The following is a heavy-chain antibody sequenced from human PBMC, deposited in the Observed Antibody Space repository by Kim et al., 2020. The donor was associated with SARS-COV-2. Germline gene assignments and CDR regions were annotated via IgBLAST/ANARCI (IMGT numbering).Heavy chain of an antibody. D-gene: IGHD1-26*01. CDR3: ARPEEWELPSAFLY. CDR2: IYYSGST. V-gene: IGHV4-39*01. CDR1: GGSISSSSYY. Sequence: SETLSLTCTVSGGSISSSSYYWGWIRQPPGKGLEWIGSIYYSGSTYYNPSLKSRVTISVDTSKNQFSLKLSSVTAADTAVYYCARPEEWELPSAFLYWGQGTLVTVSS. J-gene: IGHJ4*02.